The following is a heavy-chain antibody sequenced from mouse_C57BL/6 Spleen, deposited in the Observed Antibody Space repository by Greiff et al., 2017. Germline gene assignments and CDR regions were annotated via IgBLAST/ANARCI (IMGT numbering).Heavy chain of an antibody. J-gene: IGHJ1*03. Sequence: EVQGVESGGGLVKPGGSLKLSCAASGFTFSSYAMSWVRQTPEKRLEWVATISDGGSYTYYPDNVKGRFTISRDNAKNNLYLQMSHLKSEDTAMYYCARDLGQRYFDVWGTGTTVTVSS. CDR3: ARDLGQRYFDV. D-gene: IGHD3-3*01. CDR2: ISDGGSYT. V-gene: IGHV5-4*01. CDR1: GFTFSSYA.